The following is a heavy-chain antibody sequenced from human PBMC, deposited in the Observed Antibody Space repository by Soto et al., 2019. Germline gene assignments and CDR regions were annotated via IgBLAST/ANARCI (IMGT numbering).Heavy chain of an antibody. CDR2: ISSSSSYI. CDR3: ARDTPNYDSSGYPSWAPNYYYYGMDV. V-gene: IGHV3-21*01. Sequence: EVQLVESGGGLVKPGGSLRLSCAASGFTFSSYSMNWVRQAPGKGLEWVSSISSSSSYIYYADSVKGRFTISRDNAKNSLYLQMNSLRAEDTAVYYCARDTPNYDSSGYPSWAPNYYYYGMDVWGQGTTVTVSS. J-gene: IGHJ6*02. D-gene: IGHD3-22*01. CDR1: GFTFSSYS.